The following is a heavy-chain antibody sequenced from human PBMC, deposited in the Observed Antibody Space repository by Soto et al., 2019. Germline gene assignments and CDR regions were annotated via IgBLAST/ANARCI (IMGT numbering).Heavy chain of an antibody. J-gene: IGHJ3*02. Sequence: GASVKVSCKPSGYTFTSHYMHWVRQAPGQGLEWMGIINPSGDSTSYAQKFQGRVSMTRDTSTSTVYMELSSLRSEDTAVYYCANFGESASPWPRGAFAIWGQGTMVTVSS. CDR3: ANFGESASPWPRGAFAI. CDR2: INPSGDST. V-gene: IGHV1-46*01. CDR1: GYTFTSHY. D-gene: IGHD3-16*01.